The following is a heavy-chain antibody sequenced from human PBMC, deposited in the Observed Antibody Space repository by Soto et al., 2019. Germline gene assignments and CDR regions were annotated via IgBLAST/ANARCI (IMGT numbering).Heavy chain of an antibody. CDR1: GFKFSSYA. CDR3: GKASTYPLDGVDV. V-gene: IGHV3-23*01. D-gene: IGHD3-16*01. Sequence: EVQLLESGGGLVHPGGSLRLSCVASGFKFSSYALTWVRQAPGKGLEWVSVISVSGANTYYADSVKGRFTISRDNSKNTLYLQMNRLRAEDTAIYYCGKASTYPLDGVDVWGQGTTVTVSS. CDR2: ISVSGANT. J-gene: IGHJ6*02.